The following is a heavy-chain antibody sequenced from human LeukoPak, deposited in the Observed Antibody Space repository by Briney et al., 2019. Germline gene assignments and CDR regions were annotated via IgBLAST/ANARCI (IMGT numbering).Heavy chain of an antibody. V-gene: IGHV3-30*02. J-gene: IGHJ4*02. D-gene: IGHD3-3*01. CDR1: GFTFSTYG. CDR3: AKVGSDDFWSTYYSDY. CDR2: IRYDGSNK. Sequence: GGSLRLSCAASGFTFSTYGMRWVRQAPGKGLEWVAFIRYDGSNKYYADSVKGRFTISRDNSKNTLYLQMNSLRAEDTAVYYCAKVGSDDFWSTYYSDYWGQGTLVTVSS.